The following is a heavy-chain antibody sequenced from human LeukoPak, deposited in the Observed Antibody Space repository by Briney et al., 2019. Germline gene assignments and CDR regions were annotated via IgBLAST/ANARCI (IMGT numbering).Heavy chain of an antibody. V-gene: IGHV4-59*08. CDR2: IYYSGST. CDR1: GFTFSSYD. D-gene: IGHD2-2*01. CDR3: ASSDCSSSGCQIFGNEAFDF. Sequence: GSLRLSCAASGFTFSSYDMHWVRQHPGKGLEWIGYIYYSGSTYYNPSLKSRVTISVDTSKNQFSLKLSSVTAADTAVYYCASSDCSSSGCQIFGNEAFDFWGPGTLVTVSS. J-gene: IGHJ1*01.